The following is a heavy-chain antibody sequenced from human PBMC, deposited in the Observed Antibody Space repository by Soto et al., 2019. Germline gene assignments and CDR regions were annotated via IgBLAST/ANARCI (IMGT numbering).Heavy chain of an antibody. D-gene: IGHD4-4*01. CDR1: GGSISSSRHY. Sequence: TSETLSLTCTVSGGSISSSRHYWDWIRQPPGKGLAWIGSIYYRGSTDYNPSLKSRLPISVDTSKNKFSLKLTSLTAADTAVYYCAGQSGYSNYYFGSWGQGTRVTVSP. CDR3: AGQSGYSNYYFGS. V-gene: IGHV4-39*01. J-gene: IGHJ4*02. CDR2: IYYRGST.